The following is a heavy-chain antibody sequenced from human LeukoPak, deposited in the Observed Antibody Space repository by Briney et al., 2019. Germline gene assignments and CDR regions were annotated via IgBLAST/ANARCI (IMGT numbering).Heavy chain of an antibody. CDR2: IYSDGST. J-gene: IGHJ4*02. D-gene: IGHD6-13*01. CDR1: GFTFSAYA. V-gene: IGHV3-53*01. Sequence: GGSLRLSCEASGFTFSAYAMTWVRQAPGRGLEWVSVIYSDGSTNYADSVKGRLTISRDNSKNTVYLQMNNLRAEDTAVYYCARAETAAGSYWGQGTLVTVSS. CDR3: ARAETAAGSY.